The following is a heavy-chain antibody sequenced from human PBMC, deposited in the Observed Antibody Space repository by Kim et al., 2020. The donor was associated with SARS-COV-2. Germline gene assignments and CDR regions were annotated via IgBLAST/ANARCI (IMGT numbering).Heavy chain of an antibody. CDR3: ARGGGDDFWSLGY. Sequence: GGSLRLSCAASGFTYSSYGMHWVRQAPGKGLEWVAVIWYDGSNKYYADSVKGRFTISRDNSKNTLYLQMNSLRAEDTAVYYCARGGGDDFWSLGYWGQGTLVTVSS. CDR1: GFTYSSYG. D-gene: IGHD3-3*01. V-gene: IGHV3-33*01. CDR2: IWYDGSNK. J-gene: IGHJ4*02.